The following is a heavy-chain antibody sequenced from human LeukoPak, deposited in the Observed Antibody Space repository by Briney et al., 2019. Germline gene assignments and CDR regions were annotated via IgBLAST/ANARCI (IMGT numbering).Heavy chain of an antibody. D-gene: IGHD5-24*01. CDR1: GFTFSSYW. J-gene: IGHJ3*02. CDR2: INSDGSST. V-gene: IGHV3-74*01. CDR3: ARDKRGWLPHDAFDI. Sequence: PGGSLRLSCAASGFTFSSYWMHWVRQAPGKGLVWVSRINSDGSSTSYADSVKGRFTISRDNAKNTLYLQMNSLRAEDTAVYYCARDKRGWLPHDAFDIWGQGTMVTVSS.